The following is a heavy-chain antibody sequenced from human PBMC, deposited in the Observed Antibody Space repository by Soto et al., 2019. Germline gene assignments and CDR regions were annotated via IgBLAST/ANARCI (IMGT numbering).Heavy chain of an antibody. CDR1: GFTFSSYA. J-gene: IGHJ4*02. Sequence: GGSLRLSCAASGFTFSSYAMHWVRQAPGKGLEWVAFISYDGSNKYYADSVKGRFTISRDNSKNTLYLQMNSLRADDTAVYYWARDLAFRAGDYWGPGTLGTVSS. CDR3: ARDLAFRAGDY. V-gene: IGHV3-30-3*01. CDR2: ISYDGSNK.